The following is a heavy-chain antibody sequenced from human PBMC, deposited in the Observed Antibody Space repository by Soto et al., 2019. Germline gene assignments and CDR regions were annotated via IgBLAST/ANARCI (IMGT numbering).Heavy chain of an antibody. CDR3: ATHRRYSSGWYYYGMDV. V-gene: IGHV4-39*01. J-gene: IGHJ6*04. Sequence: QLQLQGSGPGLVKPSETLSLTCTVSGGSISTTTYYWGWVRQPAGKGLEWIGNIYYTGRTYYNPSLKSRVTRAVDTTNNRFSLRLNSETSADTAVYYCATHRRYSSGWYYYGMDVWGKGTTVTVSS. CDR1: GGSISTTTYY. D-gene: IGHD6-25*01. CDR2: IYYTGRT.